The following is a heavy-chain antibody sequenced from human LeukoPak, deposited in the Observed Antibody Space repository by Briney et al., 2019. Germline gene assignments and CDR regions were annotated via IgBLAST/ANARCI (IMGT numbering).Heavy chain of an antibody. D-gene: IGHD2-2*01. CDR1: GGSISSYY. Sequence: PSETLSLTCTVSGGSISSYYWSWIRQPPGKGLEWIGYIYYSGSTNYNPSLKSRVTISVDTSKNQFSLKLSSVTAADTAVYYCARRSIEDWYFDLWGRGTLVTVSS. CDR2: IYYSGST. V-gene: IGHV4-59*08. CDR3: ARRSIEDWYFDL. J-gene: IGHJ2*01.